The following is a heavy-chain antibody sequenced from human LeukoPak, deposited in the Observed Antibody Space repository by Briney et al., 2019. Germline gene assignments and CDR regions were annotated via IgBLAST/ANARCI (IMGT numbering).Heavy chain of an antibody. D-gene: IGHD5-24*01. V-gene: IGHV3-23*01. J-gene: IGHJ5*02. CDR1: GFTFSSYA. CDR3: AKGRDGYNSYWFDP. Sequence: SGGSLRLFCAASGFTFSSYAMSWVRQAPGKGLEWVSAISGSGGSTYYADSVKGRFTISRDNSKNTLYLQMNSLRAEDTAIYYCAKGRDGYNSYWFDPWGQGTLVTVSS. CDR2: ISGSGGST.